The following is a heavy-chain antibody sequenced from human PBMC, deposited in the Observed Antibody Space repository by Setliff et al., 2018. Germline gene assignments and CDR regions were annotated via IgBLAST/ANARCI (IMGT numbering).Heavy chain of an antibody. Sequence: SETLSLTCTVSGGSISSDYWSWIRQPPGKGLEWIGYIYSSGSTKYNPPLKSRVTISVDTSNNQLSLKLTSVSAADTAVYYCARAYYYGSGNSHKYYMDVWG. V-gene: IGHV4-4*08. CDR2: IYSSGST. J-gene: IGHJ6*03. D-gene: IGHD3-10*01. CDR3: ARAYYYGSGNSHKYYMDV. CDR1: GGSISSDY.